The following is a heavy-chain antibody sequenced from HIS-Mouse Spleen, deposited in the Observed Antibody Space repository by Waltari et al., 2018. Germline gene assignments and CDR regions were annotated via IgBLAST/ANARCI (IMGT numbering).Heavy chain of an antibody. CDR1: GGSIRRSSYY. CDR2: LYYSGST. Sequence: QLQLQESGPGLVKPSETLSLTCTVSGGSIRRSSYYWGWIPQPPGKGLGWIGSLYYSGSTYYNPSLKSRVTISVDTSKNQFSLKLSSVTAADTAVYYCAREIPYSSSWYDWYFDLWGRGTLVTVSS. V-gene: IGHV4-39*07. CDR3: AREIPYSSSWYDWYFDL. J-gene: IGHJ2*01. D-gene: IGHD6-13*01.